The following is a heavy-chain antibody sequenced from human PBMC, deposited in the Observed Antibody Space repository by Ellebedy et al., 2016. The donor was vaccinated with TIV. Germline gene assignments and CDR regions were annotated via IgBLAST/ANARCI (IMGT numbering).Heavy chain of an antibody. V-gene: IGHV3-21*01. CDR3: ARDRISASGIFDY. CDR2: ISGSAPSI. Sequence: GGSLRLSCAASGFTFTSYSMTWVRQAPGKGLEWVSSISGSAPSIHYADSVKGRFTVSRDNAKKSLFLQMNSLRAEDTAVYYCARDRISASGIFDYWGQGTLVTVSS. D-gene: IGHD6-13*01. CDR1: GFTFTSYS. J-gene: IGHJ4*02.